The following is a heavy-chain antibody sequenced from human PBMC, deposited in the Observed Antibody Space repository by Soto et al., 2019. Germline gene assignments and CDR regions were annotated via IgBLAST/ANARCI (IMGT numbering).Heavy chain of an antibody. D-gene: IGHD2-2*01. V-gene: IGHV3-48*01. J-gene: IGHJ5*02. CDR1: GFTFSSYS. Sequence: GGSLRLSCAASGFTFSSYSMNWVRQAPGKGLEWVSYISSSSSTIYYADSVKGRFTISRDNAKNSLYLQMNSLRAEDTAVYYCAREYCSSTSCLNWFDPWGQGTLATVSS. CDR2: ISSSSSTI. CDR3: AREYCSSTSCLNWFDP.